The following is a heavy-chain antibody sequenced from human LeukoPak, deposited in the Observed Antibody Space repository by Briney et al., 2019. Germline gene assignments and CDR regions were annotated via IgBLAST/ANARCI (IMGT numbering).Heavy chain of an antibody. CDR3: ASWNYGFN. CDR2: ISYDGSNK. D-gene: IGHD3-3*01. V-gene: IGHV3-30-3*01. CDR1: GLTFSRSP. Sequence: GGSLRLSCAAPGLTFSRSPMHWVRQAPGKGLEWVAVISYDGSNKYYADSVKGRFTISRDKSKNTLYLQMYSLRAEDTAVYYCASWNYGFNWGQGTLVTVSS. J-gene: IGHJ4*02.